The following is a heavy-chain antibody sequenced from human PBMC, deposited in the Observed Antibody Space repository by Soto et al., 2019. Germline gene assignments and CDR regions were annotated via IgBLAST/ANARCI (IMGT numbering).Heavy chain of an antibody. CDR2: ISTYNGYT. CDR1: GYTFSSYG. CDR3: VREQGRGFLDSV. V-gene: IGHV1-18*01. D-gene: IGHD5-12*01. Sequence: ASVKVSCKAIGYTFSSYGVSWVRQAPGQGLELMGWISTYNGYTNYAQNFQGRVTMSTDTSTSTAYLELRSLRSDDTAFFYCVREQGRGFLDSVWGPGTLVTVSS. J-gene: IGHJ4*02.